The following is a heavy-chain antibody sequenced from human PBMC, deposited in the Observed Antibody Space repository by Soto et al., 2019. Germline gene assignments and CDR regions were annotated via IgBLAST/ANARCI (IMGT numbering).Heavy chain of an antibody. CDR1: GFPFSSYP. Sequence: EVQLVESGGVLVQPGGSLRLSCAASGFPFSSYPMNWVRQVPGKGLEWVSHFGTSDSYIYYADSVKGRFTISRDNAKKLLYLQMNSLRDEDTAVYYCARDLHYALDYWGQGTLVTVSS. J-gene: IGHJ4*02. D-gene: IGHD2-2*01. V-gene: IGHV3-48*02. CDR2: FGTSDSYI. CDR3: ARDLHYALDY.